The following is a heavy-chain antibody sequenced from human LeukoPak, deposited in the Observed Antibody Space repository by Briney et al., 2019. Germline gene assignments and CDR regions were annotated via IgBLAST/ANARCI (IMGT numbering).Heavy chain of an antibody. CDR1: GFTFSSYG. CDR2: ISYDGSNK. V-gene: IGHV3-30*18. D-gene: IGHD6-19*01. J-gene: IGHJ4*02. Sequence: PGRSLRLSCAASGFTFSSYGMHWVRKAPAQGLERVAVISYDGSNKYYADSVKGRFTISRDNSKNTLYLQMNSLRAEDTAVYYCAKGTRAVADLGIRPYYFDYWGQGTLVTVSS. CDR3: AKGTRAVADLGIRPYYFDY.